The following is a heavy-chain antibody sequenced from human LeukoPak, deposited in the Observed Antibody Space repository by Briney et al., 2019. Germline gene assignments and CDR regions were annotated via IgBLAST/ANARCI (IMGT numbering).Heavy chain of an antibody. CDR1: GFTFSSYA. CDR3: ARAIAVVGTAFDY. D-gene: IGHD6-19*01. Sequence: GGSLRLSCAASGFTFSSYAMHWVRRAPGKGLEWVAVISYDGSNKYYADSVKGRFTISRDNSKNTLYLQMNSLRTEDTAVYYCARAIAVVGTAFDYWGQGTLVTVSS. CDR2: ISYDGSNK. J-gene: IGHJ4*02. V-gene: IGHV3-30-3*01.